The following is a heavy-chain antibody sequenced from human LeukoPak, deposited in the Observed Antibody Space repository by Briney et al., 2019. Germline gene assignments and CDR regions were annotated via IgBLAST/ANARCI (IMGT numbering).Heavy chain of an antibody. J-gene: IGHJ3*02. CDR1: GASVSSYY. D-gene: IGHD3-16*02. V-gene: IGHV4-59*02. Sequence: SETLSLTCSVSGASVSSYYWSWIRQPPGKGLEWIGYIYYSGSTNYNPSLKSRVTISVDTSKNQFSLKLSSVTAADTAVYYCARDRFYDYVWGSYRYGDAFDIWGQGTMVTVSS. CDR3: ARDRFYDYVWGSYRYGDAFDI. CDR2: IYYSGST.